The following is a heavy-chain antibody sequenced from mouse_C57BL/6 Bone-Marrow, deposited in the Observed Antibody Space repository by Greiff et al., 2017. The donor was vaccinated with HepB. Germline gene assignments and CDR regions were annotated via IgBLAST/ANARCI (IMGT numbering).Heavy chain of an antibody. J-gene: IGHJ2*01. Sequence: QVQLQHSGAELARPGASVKLSCKASGYTFTSYGISWVKQRTGQGLEWIGEIYPRSGNTYYNEKFKGKATLTADKSSSTAYVELRSLTSEDSAVYFCARGDSNYYYFDYWGQGTTLTVSS. CDR2: IYPRSGNT. D-gene: IGHD2-5*01. CDR3: ARGDSNYYYFDY. CDR1: GYTFTSYG. V-gene: IGHV1-81*01.